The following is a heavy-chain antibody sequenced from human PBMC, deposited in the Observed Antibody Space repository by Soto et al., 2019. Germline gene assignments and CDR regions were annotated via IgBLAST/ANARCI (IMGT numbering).Heavy chain of an antibody. CDR2: IIPIFGTA. V-gene: IGHV1-69*12. J-gene: IGHJ4*02. Sequence: QVQLVQSGAEVKKPGSSVKVSCKASGGTFSSYAISWVRQAPGQGLEWMGGIIPIFGTANYAQKFQGRVTITVHECTSTAYMELSSLRSEDTAVYYCAVLKVVVTPRGVDYWGQGTLVTVSS. CDR3: AVLKVVVTPRGVDY. D-gene: IGHD3-22*01. CDR1: GGTFSSYA.